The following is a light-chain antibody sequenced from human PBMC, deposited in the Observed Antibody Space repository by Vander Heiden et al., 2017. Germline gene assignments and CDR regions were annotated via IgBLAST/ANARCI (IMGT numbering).Light chain of an antibody. V-gene: IGKV3-11*01. CDR1: QSVSSY. Sequence: EIVLTQSPATLSLSPGERATLPCRASQSVSSYLAWYQQKPGQAPRLLIYDAFNRATGIPARFSGSGSGTDFTLTISSLEPEDSAIYYCQQRSNWQITFGQGTRLEIK. CDR3: QQRSNWQIT. J-gene: IGKJ5*01. CDR2: DAF.